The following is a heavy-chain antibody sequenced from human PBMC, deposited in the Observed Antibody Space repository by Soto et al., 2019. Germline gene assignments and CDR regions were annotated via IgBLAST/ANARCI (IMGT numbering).Heavy chain of an antibody. V-gene: IGHV3-30-3*01. CDR1: GFTFSTYT. CDR3: ARNSDSSGYYFDS. CDR2: VSYDGVNK. J-gene: IGHJ4*02. D-gene: IGHD3-22*01. Sequence: GGSLRLSCAASGFTFSTYTMHWVRQTPGKGLEWVALVSYDGVNKNYADSVKGRFTLSRDNSKNLLSLQMNSLRGEDTAVYYCARNSDSSGYYFDSWGQGTLVTVSS.